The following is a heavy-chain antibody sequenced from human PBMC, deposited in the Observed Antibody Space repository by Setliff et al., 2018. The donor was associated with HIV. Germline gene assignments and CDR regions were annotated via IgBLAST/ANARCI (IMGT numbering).Heavy chain of an antibody. D-gene: IGHD2-21*01. CDR1: GFSINSGYY. V-gene: IGHV4-38-2*02. Sequence: SETLSLTCAVSGFSINSGYYWGWIRQPPGKGLEWIGSIYQTGTTYYNPSLKSRVTISVDTSKNQFSLKLSSVTAADTAVYYCARDNRVMALNYYYYYMDVWGKGTTVTVSS. J-gene: IGHJ6*03. CDR2: IYQTGTT. CDR3: ARDNRVMALNYYYYYMDV.